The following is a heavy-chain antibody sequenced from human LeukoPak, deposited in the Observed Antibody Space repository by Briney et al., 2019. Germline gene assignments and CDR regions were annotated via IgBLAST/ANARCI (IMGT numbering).Heavy chain of an antibody. CDR2: ISAYNGNT. Sequence: ASVKVSCRASGYTFTSYGISWVRQAPGQGLEWMGWISAYNGNTNYAQKLQGRVTMTTDTSTSTAYMELRSLRSDDTAVYYCARNKQKIAAGAFDIWGQGTMVTVSS. D-gene: IGHD6-25*01. V-gene: IGHV1-18*04. CDR1: GYTFTSYG. J-gene: IGHJ3*02. CDR3: ARNKQKIAAGAFDI.